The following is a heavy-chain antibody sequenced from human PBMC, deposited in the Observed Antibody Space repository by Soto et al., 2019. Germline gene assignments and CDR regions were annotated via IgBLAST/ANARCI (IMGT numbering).Heavy chain of an antibody. CDR2: IYYSGYT. CDR3: AKGRSYYYYYGVDV. J-gene: IGHJ6*02. V-gene: IGHV4-39*07. CDR1: GGSISSSSYY. Sequence: SETLCLTCTVSGGSISSSSYYWGWIRQPPGKGLEWIGSIYYSGYTYYNPSLKSRVTISVDTSKNQFSLKLSSVTAEDTALYYCAKGRSYYYYYGVDVWGQGTTVTVSS.